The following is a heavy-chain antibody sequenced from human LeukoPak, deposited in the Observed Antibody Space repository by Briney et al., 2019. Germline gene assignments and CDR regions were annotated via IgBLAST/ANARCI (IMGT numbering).Heavy chain of an antibody. CDR1: GGSISSYY. J-gene: IGHJ5*02. Sequence: SETLSLTCTVSGGSISSYYWSWIRQPPGKGLEWIGYIYYSGSTNYNPSLKSRVTISVDASKNQFSLKLSSVTAADTAVYYCARQGSWPRLNWFDPWGQGTLVTVSS. V-gene: IGHV4-59*08. CDR3: ARQGSWPRLNWFDP. D-gene: IGHD6-13*01. CDR2: IYYSGST.